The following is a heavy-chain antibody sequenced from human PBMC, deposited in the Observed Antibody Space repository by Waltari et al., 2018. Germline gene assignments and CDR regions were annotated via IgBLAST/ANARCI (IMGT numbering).Heavy chain of an antibody. J-gene: IGHJ5*02. Sequence: EVQLVESGGGLVKPGGSLRLSCAASGFTFSTAWMSWVRQSPGKGREWVGRIKSKTDGGTTDYAAPVKGRFTISRDDSKNTLYLQMNSLKTEDTAVYYCTTAGWSSSWYEPEGVDPWGQGTLVTVSS. CDR1: GFTFSTAW. CDR2: IKSKTDGGTT. D-gene: IGHD6-13*01. CDR3: TTAGWSSSWYEPEGVDP. V-gene: IGHV3-15*01.